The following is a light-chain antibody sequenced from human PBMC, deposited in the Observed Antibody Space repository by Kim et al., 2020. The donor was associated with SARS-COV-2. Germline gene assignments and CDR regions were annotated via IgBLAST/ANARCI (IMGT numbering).Light chain of an antibody. CDR1: QSIRSY. CDR3: QQSYSTPPT. Sequence: DIQMTQSPSSLSASVGDRVTITCRASQSIRSYLNWYQQKPGRAPKLLIYAASSLQSGVPSRFSGSGSGTDFTLTISSLQPEDFATYYCQQSYSTPPTLGQGTKLEI. V-gene: IGKV1-39*01. J-gene: IGKJ2*01. CDR2: AAS.